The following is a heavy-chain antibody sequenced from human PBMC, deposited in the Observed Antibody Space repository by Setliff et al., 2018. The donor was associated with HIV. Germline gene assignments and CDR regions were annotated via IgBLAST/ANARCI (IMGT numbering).Heavy chain of an antibody. CDR3: ARRIDDSASFPDKNWFDT. D-gene: IGHD3-10*01. CDR2: IFSSGST. Sequence: PSETLSLTCTVSGDSISSYSWNWIRQSPGGGLEWIGFIFSSGSTKYNPSLQSRVTMSIDTSKNQFSLRLTSVTAADTAVYYCARRIDDSASFPDKNWFDTWGQGSLVTVSS. CDR1: GDSISSYS. V-gene: IGHV4-4*09. J-gene: IGHJ5*02.